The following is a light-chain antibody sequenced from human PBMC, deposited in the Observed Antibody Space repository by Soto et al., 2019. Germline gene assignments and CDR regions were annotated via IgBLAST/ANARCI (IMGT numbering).Light chain of an antibody. CDR2: DNN. J-gene: IGLJ2*01. V-gene: IGLV1-51*01. Sequence: SVLTQPPSVSAAPGQKVTISCSVSSSNIGNNYVSWYQQLPGTAPKLLISDNNKRPSGIPDRFSGSKSGTSATLGITGLQTGDEADYYCGTWDSSLSAGVFGGGTKVTVL. CDR1: SSNIGNNY. CDR3: GTWDSSLSAGV.